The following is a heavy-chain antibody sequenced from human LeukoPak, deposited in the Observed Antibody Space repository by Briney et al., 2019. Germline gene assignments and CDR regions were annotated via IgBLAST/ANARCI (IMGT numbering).Heavy chain of an antibody. V-gene: IGHV5-51*01. D-gene: IGHD4-17*01. CDR3: ARPALMASRDYYFDY. CDR2: IYPGDSDT. Sequence: GESLKISCKGSGYSFTNYWIGWVRQMPGKGLEWMGIIYPGDSDTRYSPSFQGQVTISADKSISTAYLQWGSLKASGTAMYFCARPALMASRDYYFDYWGQGTLVTVSS. CDR1: GYSFTNYW. J-gene: IGHJ4*02.